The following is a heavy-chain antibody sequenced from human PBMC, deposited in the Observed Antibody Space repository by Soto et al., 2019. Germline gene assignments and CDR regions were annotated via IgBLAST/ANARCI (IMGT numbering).Heavy chain of an antibody. CDR2: IYHSGST. D-gene: IGHD5-12*01. CDR1: GGSISSGGYS. CDR3: ERCVVATDTSDY. Sequence: PSETLSLTCAVSGGSISSGGYSWSWIRQPPGKGLEWIGYIYHSGSTYYNPSLKSRVTISVDRSKNQFSLKLTSVTAADTAVYYCERCVVATDTSDYWGQGTLVTVSS. J-gene: IGHJ4*02. V-gene: IGHV4-30-2*01.